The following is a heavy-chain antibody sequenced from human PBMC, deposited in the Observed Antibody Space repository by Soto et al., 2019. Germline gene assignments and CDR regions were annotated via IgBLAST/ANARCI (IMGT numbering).Heavy chain of an antibody. CDR3: ARHGYYDSSCHNYSYYAMVV. J-gene: IGHJ6*02. CDR2: ISTSVGNI. CDR1: GFTFSHYE. D-gene: IGHD3-22*01. Sequence: PGGSLRLSCAASGFTFSHYEMNWVRQAPGKRLEWVSHISTSVGNIYYADSVKGRFTISRDNGKNSLNLQMNSLRAEDTSVYCGARHGYYDSSCHNYSYYAMVVSGPGTRVTGS. V-gene: IGHV3-48*03.